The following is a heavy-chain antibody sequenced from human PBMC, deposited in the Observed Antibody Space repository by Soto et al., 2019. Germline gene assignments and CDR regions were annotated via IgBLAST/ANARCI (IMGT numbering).Heavy chain of an antibody. V-gene: IGHV4-31*03. D-gene: IGHD5-18*01. CDR3: ARGGIRGYSYGYLSRGSRVGGMDV. J-gene: IGHJ6*02. CDR2: IYYSGST. Sequence: QVQLQESGPGLVKPSQTLSLPCTVSGGSISSGGYYWSWIRQHPGKGLEWIGYIYYSGSTYYNPSLKSRVTISVDTSKNQFSLKLSSVTAADTAVDYCARGGIRGYSYGYLSRGSRVGGMDVWGQGTTVTVSS. CDR1: GGSISSGGYY.